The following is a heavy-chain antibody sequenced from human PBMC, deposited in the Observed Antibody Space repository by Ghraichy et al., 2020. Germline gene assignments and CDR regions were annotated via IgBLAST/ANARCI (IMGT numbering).Heavy chain of an antibody. J-gene: IGHJ6*02. CDR1: GYSFTSYW. CDR3: AREGGSSDYYYGMDV. CDR2: IYPGDSDT. Sequence: GESLNISCKGSGYSFTSYWIGWVRQMPGKGLEWMGIIYPGDSDTRYSPSFQGQVTISADKSISTAYLQWSSLKASDTAMYYCAREGGSSDYYYGMDVWGQGTTVTVSS. V-gene: IGHV5-51*01. D-gene: IGHD3-10*01.